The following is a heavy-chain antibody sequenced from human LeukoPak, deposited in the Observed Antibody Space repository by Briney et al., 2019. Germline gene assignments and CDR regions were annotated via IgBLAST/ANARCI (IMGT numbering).Heavy chain of an antibody. Sequence: ASETLSLTCTVSGGSVNSGSGSYYWSWIRQPPGKGLEWIGYIYYSGSTNYIPSLKSRVTISVDTSKNQFALKVSSVTAADTAVYYCARGLYYFDYWGQGALVTVSS. CDR2: IYYSGST. CDR1: GGSVNSGSGSYY. CDR3: ARGLYYFDY. J-gene: IGHJ4*02. V-gene: IGHV4-61*01. D-gene: IGHD3-22*01.